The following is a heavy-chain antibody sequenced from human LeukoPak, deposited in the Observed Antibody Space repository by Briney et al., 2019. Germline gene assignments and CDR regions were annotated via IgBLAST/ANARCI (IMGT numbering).Heavy chain of an antibody. Sequence: SETLSLTCTVSGVSISSYYWSWIPQPAGKGLECIGRIYTSGSTNYNPSLKSRVTMSVDTSKNQFSLKLSSVTAADTAVYYCARDSGTTGEVKFDPWGQGTLVTVSS. CDR3: ARDSGTTGEVKFDP. J-gene: IGHJ5*02. D-gene: IGHD3-10*01. V-gene: IGHV4-4*07. CDR1: GVSISSYY. CDR2: IYTSGST.